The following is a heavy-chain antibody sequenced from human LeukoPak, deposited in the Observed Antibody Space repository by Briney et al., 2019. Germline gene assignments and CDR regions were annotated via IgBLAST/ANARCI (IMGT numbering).Heavy chain of an antibody. J-gene: IGHJ4*02. CDR1: GFTFSRNV. D-gene: IGHD2-2*01. CDR3: AKGDCSSTNCQAEN. Sequence: PGGSLRLSCAASGFTFSRNVMHWVRQAPGKGLEWVAVILHDGINKYFADSVKGRFTISRDNSKSTLYLQMNSLRAEDTAVYYCAKGDCSSTNCQAENWGQGTLVTVSS. CDR2: ILHDGINK. V-gene: IGHV3-33*05.